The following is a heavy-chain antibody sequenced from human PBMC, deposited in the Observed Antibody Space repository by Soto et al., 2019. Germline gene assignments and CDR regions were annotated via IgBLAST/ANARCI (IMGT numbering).Heavy chain of an antibody. V-gene: IGHV3-23*01. CDR1: GFTFSNYG. J-gene: IGHJ4*02. CDR2: LPEIGTNT. CDR3: AKKSGVGATWYFDY. D-gene: IGHD1-26*01. Sequence: GGSLRLSCAASGFTFSNYGMSWVRQAPGKGLEWVSALPEIGTNTYYADSVKGRFTISGDNSKNTLFLQINNLRAGDTAVYYCAKKSGVGATWYFDYWGQGTLVTVSS.